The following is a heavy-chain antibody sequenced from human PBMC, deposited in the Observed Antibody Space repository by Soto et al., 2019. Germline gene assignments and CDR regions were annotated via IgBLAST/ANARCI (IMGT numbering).Heavy chain of an antibody. CDR3: ARAKGYCSGGSCFYYYGMDV. D-gene: IGHD2-15*01. CDR2: IYPGDSDT. Sequence: GPALKFSSKCSRYSFTSYWIGWVRQMPGKGLEWMGIIYPGDSDTRYSPSFQGQVTISADKSISTAYLQWSSLKASDTAMYCCARAKGYCSGGSCFYYYGMDVWGQGTTVTVSS. CDR1: RYSFTSYW. J-gene: IGHJ6*02. V-gene: IGHV5-51*01.